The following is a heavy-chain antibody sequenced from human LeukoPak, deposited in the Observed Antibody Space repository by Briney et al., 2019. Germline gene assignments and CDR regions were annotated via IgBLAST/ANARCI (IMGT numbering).Heavy chain of an antibody. J-gene: IGHJ5*02. V-gene: IGHV4-34*01. CDR2: INHSGST. D-gene: IGHD1-26*01. CDR3: ARQGSGKAQNWFDP. Sequence: PSETLSLTCAVYGGSFSGYYWSWIRQPPGKGLERIGEINHSGSTNYNPSLKSRVTISVDTSKNQFSLKLSSVTAADTAVYYCARQGSGKAQNWFDPWGQGTLVTVSS. CDR1: GGSFSGYY.